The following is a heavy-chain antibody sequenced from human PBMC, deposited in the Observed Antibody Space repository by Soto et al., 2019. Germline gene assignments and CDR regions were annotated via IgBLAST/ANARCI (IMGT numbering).Heavy chain of an antibody. CDR2: ISAYNGNT. Sequence: GASLKVSCKASGYTFTSYGISWVRRAPGQGLEWMGWISAYNGNTNYAQKLQGRVTMTTDTSTSTAYMELRSLRSDDTAVYYCARDAVGPIGDYYYYGMDVWGQGTTVTVSS. D-gene: IGHD1-26*01. CDR1: GYTFTSYG. V-gene: IGHV1-18*01. J-gene: IGHJ6*02. CDR3: ARDAVGPIGDYYYYGMDV.